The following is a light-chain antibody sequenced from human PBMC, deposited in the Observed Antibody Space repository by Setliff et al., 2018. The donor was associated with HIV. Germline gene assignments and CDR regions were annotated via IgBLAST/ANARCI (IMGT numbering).Light chain of an antibody. CDR1: NSNIGTTT. J-gene: IGLJ1*01. CDR2: TNS. V-gene: IGLV1-44*01. Sequence: QSVLTQSPSVSGTPGQRVTISCSGSNSNIGTTTVNWYQRLPGAAPKLLIYTNSHRPSGVPDRFSGSKSGTSASLAISGLQSEDEAEYYCASWYDSLKVYVFGSGTKGTVL. CDR3: ASWYDSLKVYV.